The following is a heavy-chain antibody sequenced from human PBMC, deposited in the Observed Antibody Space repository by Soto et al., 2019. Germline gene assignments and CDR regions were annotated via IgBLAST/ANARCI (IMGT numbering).Heavy chain of an antibody. V-gene: IGHV4-4*02. J-gene: IGHJ6*02. D-gene: IGHD1-26*01. CDR1: GGSISSSYW. CDR3: ARVSGSYYYGMDV. CDR2: IYHSGST. Sequence: QVQLQESGPGLVKPSGTLSLTCAVSGGSISSSYWWSCVRQPPGKGLEWIGEIYHSGSTNYNPSLKSRVTISVDKAKNQFSLKLSSVTAADTAVYYCARVSGSYYYGMDVWGQGTTVTVSS.